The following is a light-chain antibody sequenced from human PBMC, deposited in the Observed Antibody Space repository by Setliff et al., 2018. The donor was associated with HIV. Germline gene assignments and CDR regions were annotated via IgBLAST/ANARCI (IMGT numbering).Light chain of an antibody. CDR2: YVS. CDR3: NPYISGSPYV. J-gene: IGLJ1*01. V-gene: IGLV2-14*01. Sequence: QSALTQPASVSGSPGQSITISCTGTSSDIGGFNYVSWYQLHPGKAPKLMIFYVSLRPSGVSNRFSGSKSGNTASLTISGLRAEDEADYFCNPYISGSPYVFGTGTKVTVL. CDR1: SSDIGGFNY.